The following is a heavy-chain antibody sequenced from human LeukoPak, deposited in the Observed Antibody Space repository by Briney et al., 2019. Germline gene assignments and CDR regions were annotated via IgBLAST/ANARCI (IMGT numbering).Heavy chain of an antibody. Sequence: SETLSLTCTVSGGSISSGDYYWGWIRQPPGKGLEWIGSIYYSGSTYYNPSLKSRVTISVDTSKNQFSLKLSSVTAADTAVYYCARYSNSRRFDYWGQGTLVTVSS. CDR2: IYYSGST. D-gene: IGHD4-11*01. V-gene: IGHV4-39*07. CDR3: ARYSNSRRFDY. CDR1: GGSISSGDYY. J-gene: IGHJ4*02.